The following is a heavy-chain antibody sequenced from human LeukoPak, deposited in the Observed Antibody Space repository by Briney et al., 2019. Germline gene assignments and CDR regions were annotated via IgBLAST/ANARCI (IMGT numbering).Heavy chain of an antibody. D-gene: IGHD7-27*01. Sequence: SLTLSLTCAISGDSVSSNSATWNWIRQSPSRGLEWLGRAYYRSKWYYDYAVSVNSRITINPDTSKNQFSLQLNSVTPEDTAVYYCARFLGTVLDYWGQGTLVTVSS. CDR3: ARFLGTVLDY. CDR1: GDSVSSNSAT. CDR2: AYYRSKWYY. V-gene: IGHV6-1*01. J-gene: IGHJ4*02.